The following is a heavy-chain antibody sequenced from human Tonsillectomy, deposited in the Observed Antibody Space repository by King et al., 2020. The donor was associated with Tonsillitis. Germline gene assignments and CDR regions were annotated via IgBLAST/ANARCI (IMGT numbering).Heavy chain of an antibody. D-gene: IGHD1-26*01. J-gene: IGHJ3*01. CDR1: GFNFTTYG. CDR3: ARDREVGAPRAPDAFDL. CDR2: ISAYNDNT. V-gene: IGHV1-18*01. Sequence: QLVQSGDEVKKPGASMKVSCKASGFNFTTYGITWVRQAPGQELEWMGWISAYNDNTNDAQKLQGRVTMTTDTSTSTVYMELRSLRSDDTAVYYCARDREVGAPRAPDAFDLWAQGTMIPVSS.